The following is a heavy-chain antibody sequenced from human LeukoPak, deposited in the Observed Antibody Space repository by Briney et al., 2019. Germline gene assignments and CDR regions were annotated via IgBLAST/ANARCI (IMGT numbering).Heavy chain of an antibody. J-gene: IGHJ5*02. D-gene: IGHD2-2*01. CDR3: ARVGYQLLWRLVHWFDP. CDR1: GGSISSGGYY. Sequence: SETLSLTCTVSGGSISSGGYYWSWIRQHPGKGLEWIGYIYYSGSTYYNPSLKSRVTISVDTSKNQFSLKLSSVTAADTAVYYCARVGYQLLWRLVHWFDPWGQGTLVTVSS. CDR2: IYYSGST. V-gene: IGHV4-31*03.